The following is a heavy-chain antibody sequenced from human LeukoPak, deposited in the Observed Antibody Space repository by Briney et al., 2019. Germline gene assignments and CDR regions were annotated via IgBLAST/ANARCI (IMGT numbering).Heavy chain of an antibody. V-gene: IGHV4-59*01. CDR1: GGSISSYY. Sequence: SETLSLTCTVSGGSISSYYWSWIRQPPGKGLEWIGYIYYSGSTNYNSSLKSRVTISVDTSKNQFSLKLSSVTAADTAVYYCARDFNIVVVPAASFDYWGQGTLVTVSS. CDR2: IYYSGST. J-gene: IGHJ4*02. D-gene: IGHD2-2*01. CDR3: ARDFNIVVVPAASFDY.